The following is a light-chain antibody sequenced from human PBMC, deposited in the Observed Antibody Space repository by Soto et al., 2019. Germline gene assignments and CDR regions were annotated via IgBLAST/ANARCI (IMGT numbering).Light chain of an antibody. J-gene: IGKJ1*01. CDR3: QQYGSSPRT. V-gene: IGKV3-20*01. CDR1: QSVSSSY. Sequence: LTQSPGNLSVSHGERSTLSCRASQSVSSSYLAWYQQKPGQAPRLLIYGASSRATGIPDRFSGSGSGTDFTLTISRLEPEDFAVYYCQQYGSSPRTFGQGTKVDIK. CDR2: GAS.